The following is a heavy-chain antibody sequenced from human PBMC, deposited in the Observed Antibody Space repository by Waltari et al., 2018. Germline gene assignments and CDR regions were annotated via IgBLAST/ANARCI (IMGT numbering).Heavy chain of an antibody. CDR3: AKGTNMVITHSYFDC. CDR1: GFPFTNYA. CDR2: ISGSGEST. D-gene: IGHD2-21*01. J-gene: IGHJ4*02. Sequence: EVQLLESGGGLVQPGGSLRLSCEASGFPFTNYAMNWVRQAPGKGTEWVSAISGSGESTYYADSVKGRFSISRDNPKNTLYLQMSSLRAEDTAVYYCAKGTNMVITHSYFDCWGQGILVTVSS. V-gene: IGHV3-23*01.